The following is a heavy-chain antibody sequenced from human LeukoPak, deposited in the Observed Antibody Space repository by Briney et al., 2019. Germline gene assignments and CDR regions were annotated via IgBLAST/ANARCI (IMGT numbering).Heavy chain of an antibody. CDR3: ARSPGMNTGSYEDYFDY. D-gene: IGHD1-26*01. V-gene: IGHV3-7*01. Sequence: GGSLRLSCAAPGFTFSSYWMSWVRQAPGKGLERVANIKRDGSEKYYVDSVKGRFTISRDNANNSLYLQINSLRAEDTAVYYCARSPGMNTGSYEDYFDYWGQGTLVTVSS. CDR2: IKRDGSEK. CDR1: GFTFSSYW. J-gene: IGHJ4*02.